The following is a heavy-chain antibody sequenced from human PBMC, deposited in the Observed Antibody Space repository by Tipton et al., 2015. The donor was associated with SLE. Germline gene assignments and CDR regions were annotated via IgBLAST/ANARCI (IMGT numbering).Heavy chain of an antibody. V-gene: IGHV3-72*01. J-gene: IGHJ4*02. Sequence: GSLRLSCAVSGFTFRDYYMDWVRQAPGKGLEWVGRIRNKANSHTTEYAASVKGRFSVSRDDSKNSLYLQMSSLKIEDTAVYYCVRGRNGFDHWGQGTLVSVSS. CDR1: GFTFRDYY. CDR3: VRGRNGFDH. CDR2: IRNKANSHTT. D-gene: IGHD2-8*01.